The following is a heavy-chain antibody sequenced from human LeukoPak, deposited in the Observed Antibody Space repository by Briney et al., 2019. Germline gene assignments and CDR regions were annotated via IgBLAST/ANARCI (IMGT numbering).Heavy chain of an antibody. J-gene: IGHJ4*02. CDR1: GFTVSSNY. Sequence: PGGSLRLSCAASGFTVSSNYMSWVRQAPGRGLEWVSIIFSGGNTYYADSVKGRFTISRDNSKNTLYLQMNGLRAEDTAVYYCARVYYGSGRHFDYWGQGTLVTVSS. V-gene: IGHV3-66*01. CDR3: ARVYYGSGRHFDY. D-gene: IGHD3-10*01. CDR2: IFSGGNT.